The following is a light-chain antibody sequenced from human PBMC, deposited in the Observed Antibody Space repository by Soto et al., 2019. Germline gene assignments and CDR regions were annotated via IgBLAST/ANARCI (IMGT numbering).Light chain of an antibody. Sequence: DIQMAQSPSSVSASVGDRVTISCRASQGISIWLAWYQQKPGKAPELLVYAASNLQRGVPSRFSGSGSGTHFTLTISSLQPEDFATYYCQQVNSFPPTFGGGTKVEIK. J-gene: IGKJ4*01. CDR3: QQVNSFPPT. CDR1: QGISIW. V-gene: IGKV1-12*01. CDR2: AAS.